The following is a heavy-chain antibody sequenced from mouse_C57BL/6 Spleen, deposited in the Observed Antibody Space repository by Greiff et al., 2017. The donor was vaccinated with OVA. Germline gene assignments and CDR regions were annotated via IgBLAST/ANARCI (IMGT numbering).Heavy chain of an antibody. J-gene: IGHJ1*03. Sequence: VQGVESGAELARPGASVKLSCKASGYTFTSYGISWVKQRTGQGLEWIGEIYPRSGNTYYNEKFKGKATLTADKSSSTAYMELRSLTSEDSAVYFCARPDGSSYYWYFDVWGTGTTVTVSS. CDR2: IYPRSGNT. V-gene: IGHV1-81*01. D-gene: IGHD1-1*01. CDR1: GYTFTSYG. CDR3: ARPDGSSYYWYFDV.